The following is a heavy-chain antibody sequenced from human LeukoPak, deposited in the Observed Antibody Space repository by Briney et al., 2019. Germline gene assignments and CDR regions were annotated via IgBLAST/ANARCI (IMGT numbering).Heavy chain of an antibody. D-gene: IGHD2-15*01. CDR2: IIPSGHTT. V-gene: IGHV3-23*01. Sequence: PGGSLRLSCAASGFTFSSHGMNWVRQAPGKGLEWVSGIIPSGHTTYYADSVRGRFTISRDNSRNTLYLQMNSLRAEDTAVYYCWRKPSCSGGSCYSGRSIHFDYWDQGTLVTVSS. J-gene: IGHJ4*02. CDR3: WRKPSCSGGSCYSGRSIHFDY. CDR1: GFTFSSHG.